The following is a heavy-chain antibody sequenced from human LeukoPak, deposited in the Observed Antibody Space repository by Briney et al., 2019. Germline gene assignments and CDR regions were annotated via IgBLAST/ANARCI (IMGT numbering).Heavy chain of an antibody. CDR3: AKDLAMIPGFVGY. D-gene: IGHD3-22*01. V-gene: IGHV3-30-3*01. CDR2: ISYDGSNK. J-gene: IGHJ4*02. Sequence: GGSLRLSCAASGFTFSSYAMHWVRQAPGKGLEWVAAISYDGSNKYYADSVKGRFTISRDNSKNTLYLQMNSLRAEDTAVYYCAKDLAMIPGFVGYWGQGTLVTVSS. CDR1: GFTFSSYA.